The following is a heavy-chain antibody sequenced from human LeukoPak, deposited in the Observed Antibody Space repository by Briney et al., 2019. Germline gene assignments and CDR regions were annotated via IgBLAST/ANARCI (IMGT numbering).Heavy chain of an antibody. J-gene: IGHJ4*02. D-gene: IGHD3-10*01. CDR1: GGSISSGGYY. V-gene: IGHV4-30-2*01. Sequence: SQTLSLTCTVSGGSISSGGYYWSWIRQPPGKGLEWIGYIYHSGSTYYNPSLKSRVTISVDRSKNQFSLKLSSVTAADTAVYYCARDSPLLWFGELLSTPFDYWGQGTLVTVSS. CDR2: IYHSGST. CDR3: ARDSPLLWFGELLSTPFDY.